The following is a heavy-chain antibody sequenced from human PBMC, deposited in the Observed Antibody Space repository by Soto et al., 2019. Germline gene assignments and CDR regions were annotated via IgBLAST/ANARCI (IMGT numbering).Heavy chain of an antibody. CDR2: FDPEDGET. CDR3: AYSGSYYYYYGMDV. J-gene: IGHJ6*02. V-gene: IGHV1-24*01. Sequence: ASVKVSCKVSGYTLTELSMHWVRQALGKGLEWMGGFDPEDGETIYAQKFQGRVTMTEDTSTDTAYMELSSLRSEDTAVYYCAYSGSYYYYYGMDVWGQGTTVTVSS. CDR1: GYTLTELS. D-gene: IGHD1-26*01.